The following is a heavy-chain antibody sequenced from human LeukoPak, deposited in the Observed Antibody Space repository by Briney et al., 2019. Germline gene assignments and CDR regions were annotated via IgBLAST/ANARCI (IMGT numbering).Heavy chain of an antibody. CDR1: GYTFTGSY. V-gene: IGHV1-2*02. Sequence: VASVKVSCKGSGYTFTGSYMHWVRQAPGQGLEWMGWINPNSGGTNYAQKFQGRVTMTRDTSITTAYMELSRLTSDDTAIYYCARVDGGISGLVYWGQGTLVTVSS. J-gene: IGHJ4*02. CDR2: INPNSGGT. CDR3: ARVDGGISGLVY. D-gene: IGHD4-23*01.